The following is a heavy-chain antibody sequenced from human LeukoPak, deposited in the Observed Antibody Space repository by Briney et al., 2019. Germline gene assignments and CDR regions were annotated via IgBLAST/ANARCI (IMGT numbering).Heavy chain of an antibody. Sequence: GGSLLLSCAASGFTFGSYWMTWMRQPPGKGLEWVANIKTDGSETYYLDSVKGRFTVSRDNAKNSLFLQMNSLRAEDTAIYYCVRDYVWGTSESDYWGQGILVTVSS. D-gene: IGHD3-16*01. J-gene: IGHJ4*02. CDR2: IKTDGSET. CDR3: VRDYVWGTSESDY. CDR1: GFTFGSYW. V-gene: IGHV3-7*01.